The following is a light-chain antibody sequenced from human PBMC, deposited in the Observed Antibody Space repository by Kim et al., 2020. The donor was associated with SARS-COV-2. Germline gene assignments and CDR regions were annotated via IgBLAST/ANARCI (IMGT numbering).Light chain of an antibody. CDR1: QGIKNY. CDR2: HAS. Sequence: CECVRDRVTNCWQKSQGIKNYLNWYQQKRGKATKLLIYHASNLEAGVTSRFSGDGYGTDFTFTIRSLQPEDIATYYCKQYDNLPYSFGQGTKLEI. J-gene: IGKJ2*01. CDR3: KQYDNLPYS. V-gene: IGKV1-33*01.